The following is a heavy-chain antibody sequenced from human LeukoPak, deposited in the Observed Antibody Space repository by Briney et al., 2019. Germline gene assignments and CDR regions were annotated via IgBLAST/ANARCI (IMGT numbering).Heavy chain of an antibody. V-gene: IGHV3-21*01. CDR2: ISSSSSYI. J-gene: IGHJ4*02. CDR3: ARSGFMITFGEH. CDR1: GFAFSSYS. D-gene: IGHD3-16*01. Sequence: GGSLRLSCAASGFAFSSYSMNWVRQAPGKGLEWVSSISSSSSYIYYADSVKGRFTISRDNAKNSLYLQMNSLRAEDTAVYYCARSGFMITFGEHWAQGTLVTVSS.